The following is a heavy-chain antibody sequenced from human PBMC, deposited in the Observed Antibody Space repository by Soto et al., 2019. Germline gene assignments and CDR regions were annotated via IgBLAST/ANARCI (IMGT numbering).Heavy chain of an antibody. CDR2: IYWDDDK. D-gene: IGHD1-26*01. Sequence: ESGPTLVNRTHTLTLTCTFCGFSFSTSKMCVGWIPQPPGKALEWLALIYWDDDKRSSPSLKSRLTITKDTSRNQVVLTLTNMDPVDTDTYSCAGSEGAAIRSLTFQPFGRRNLFTLCS. CDR3: AGSEGAAIRSLTFQP. V-gene: IGHV2-5*02. CDR1: GFSFSTSKMC. J-gene: IGHJ1*01.